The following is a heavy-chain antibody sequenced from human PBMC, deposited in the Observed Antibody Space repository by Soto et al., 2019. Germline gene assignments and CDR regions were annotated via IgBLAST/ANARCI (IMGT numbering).Heavy chain of an antibody. CDR2: IHASGSI. V-gene: IGHV4-30-4*01. J-gene: IGHJ1*01. Sequence: SETLSLTCTVSGGSISSDDYYWSWIRQAPGRGLEWIGYIHASGSIYYNPSLKSRATMSIDTAGNQFSLKVSSVPVADTAVYYCARDLDGLHDDTSGPFPRPGWGQGTLVTVSS. D-gene: IGHD3-22*01. CDR1: GGSISSDDYY. CDR3: ARDLDGLHDDTSGPFPRPG.